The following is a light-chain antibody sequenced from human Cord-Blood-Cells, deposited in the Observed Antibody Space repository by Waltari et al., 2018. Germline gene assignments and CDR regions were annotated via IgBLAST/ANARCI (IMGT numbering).Light chain of an antibody. CDR2: GAS. Sequence: LSLSPGERATLSCRASQSVSSSYLAWYQKKPGQAPRLLIYGASSRATGIPDRFSGSGSGTDFTLTISRLEPEDFAVYYCQQYGSSPYTFGQGTKLEIK. CDR3: QQYGSSPYT. V-gene: IGKV3-20*01. J-gene: IGKJ2*01. CDR1: QSVSSSY.